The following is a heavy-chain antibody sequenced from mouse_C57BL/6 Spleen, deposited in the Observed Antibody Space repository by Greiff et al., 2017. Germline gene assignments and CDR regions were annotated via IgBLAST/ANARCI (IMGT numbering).Heavy chain of an antibody. J-gene: IGHJ1*03. Sequence: QVQLQQSGAELARPGASVKLSCKASGYTFTSYGISWVKQRTGQGLEWIGEIYPRSGNTYYNEKLKGKATLTAEKYSSTAYMELRSLTSEDSAVYFCARCDYGSSPYWYFDVWGTGTTVTVSS. CDR1: GYTFTSYG. D-gene: IGHD1-1*01. V-gene: IGHV1-81*01. CDR3: ARCDYGSSPYWYFDV. CDR2: IYPRSGNT.